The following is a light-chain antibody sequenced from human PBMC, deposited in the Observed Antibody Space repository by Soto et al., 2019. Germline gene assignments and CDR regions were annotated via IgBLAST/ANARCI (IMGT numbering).Light chain of an antibody. CDR3: RSYDTSLRAYV. CDR1: TSNIGADYH. Sequence: QSALTQPPSVSGAPGQRVTIFCTGSTSNIGADYHVHWYRQLPGTSPRLLLYGNTNRPSWVPGRFSGSKSGTSASLAITWLQAEDEGNYYCRSYDTSLRAYVFGTGTKVTVL. J-gene: IGLJ1*01. CDR2: GNT. V-gene: IGLV1-40*01.